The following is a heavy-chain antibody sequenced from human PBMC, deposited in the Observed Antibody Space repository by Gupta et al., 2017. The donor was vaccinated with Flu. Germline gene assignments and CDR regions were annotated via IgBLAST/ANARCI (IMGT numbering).Heavy chain of an antibody. J-gene: IGHJ2*01. Sequence: GCTFKTASVSWVRQAPVQGCEWMGVFIPLFGAADYDQNCHGRVSMTADESTSTVYMELSSLGAEDTAVYYCARHAGGYNYHWPVDRWGRGTRVTVS. CDR1: GCTFKTAS. V-gene: IGHV1-69*01. CDR2: FIPLFGAA. CDR3: ARHAGGYNYHWPVDR. D-gene: IGHD5-12*01.